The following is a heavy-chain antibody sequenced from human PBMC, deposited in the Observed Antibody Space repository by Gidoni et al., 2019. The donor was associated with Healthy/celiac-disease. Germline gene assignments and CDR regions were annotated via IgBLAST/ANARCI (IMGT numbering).Heavy chain of an antibody. J-gene: IGHJ3*02. D-gene: IGHD4-17*01. CDR3: ARGATTRSPVDI. CDR1: GFPFSSYS. Sequence: EVQLVESGGGLVQPGGSLSLSCAASGFPFSSYSMNWVRQAPGKGLEWVSYISSSSSTIYYADSVKGRFTISRDNAKNSLYLQMNSLRDEDTAVYYCARGATTRSPVDIWGQGTMVTVSS. CDR2: ISSSSSTI. V-gene: IGHV3-48*02.